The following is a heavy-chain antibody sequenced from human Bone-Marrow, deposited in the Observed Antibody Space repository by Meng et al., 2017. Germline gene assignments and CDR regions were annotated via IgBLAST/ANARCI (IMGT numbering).Heavy chain of an antibody. CDR2: IYHSGST. V-gene: IGHV4-4*02. CDR3: ARDLPYASGAGGFDP. D-gene: IGHD3-10*01. CDR1: GGPISSSNW. Sequence: QVQLQESGPGLVKPSGTLSRTCAVSGGPISSSNWWSWVRQPPGKGLEWIGEIYHSGSTNYNPSLKSRVTISVDRSKNQFSLKLTSVTAADTAVYYCARDLPYASGAGGFDPWGQGTLVTVSS. J-gene: IGHJ5*02.